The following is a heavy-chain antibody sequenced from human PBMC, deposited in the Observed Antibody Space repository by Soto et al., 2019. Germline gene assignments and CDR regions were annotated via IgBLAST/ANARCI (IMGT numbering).Heavy chain of an antibody. CDR3: AKDITMVRDVPNWFDP. D-gene: IGHD3-10*01. CDR1: GFTFSSYA. V-gene: IGHV3-23*01. J-gene: IGHJ5*02. Sequence: GGSLRLSCAASGFTFSSYAMSWVRQAPGKGLEWVSAISGSGGSTYYADSVKGRFTISRDNSKNTLYLQMNSLRAEDTAVYYCAKDITMVRDVPNWFDPWGQGTLVTVSS. CDR2: ISGSGGST.